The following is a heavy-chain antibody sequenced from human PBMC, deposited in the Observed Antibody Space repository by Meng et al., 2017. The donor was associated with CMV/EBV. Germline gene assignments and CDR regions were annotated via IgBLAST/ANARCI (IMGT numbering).Heavy chain of an antibody. CDR3: ARTRTYNWFDP. Sequence: GGSLRLSCAASGFTFSSYWMSWVRQAPGKGLEWVANIKQDGSGKYYVDSVKGRFTISRDNAKNSLYLQMNSLRAEDTAVYYCARTRTYNWFDPWGQGTLVTVSS. CDR2: IKQDGSGK. J-gene: IGHJ5*02. V-gene: IGHV3-7*01. CDR1: GFTFSSYW.